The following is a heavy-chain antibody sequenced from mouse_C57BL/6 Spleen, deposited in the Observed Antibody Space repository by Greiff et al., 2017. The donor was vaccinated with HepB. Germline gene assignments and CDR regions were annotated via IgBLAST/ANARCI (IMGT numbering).Heavy chain of an antibody. CDR2: INPNNGGT. J-gene: IGHJ2*01. D-gene: IGHD2-13*01. CDR3: ARWGLRFDY. CDR1: GYTFTDYY. V-gene: IGHV1-26*01. Sequence: VHVKQSGPELVKPGASVKISCKASGYTFTDYYMNWVKQSHGKSLEWIGDINPNNGGTSYNQKFKGKATLTVDKSSSTAYMELRSLTSEDSAVYYCARWGLRFDYWGQGTTLTVSS.